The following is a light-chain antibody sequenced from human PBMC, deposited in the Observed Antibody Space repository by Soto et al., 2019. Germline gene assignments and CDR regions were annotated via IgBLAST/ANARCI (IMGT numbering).Light chain of an antibody. J-gene: IGLJ2*01. Sequence: QSVLTQPPSVSAAPGQTVTISCSGSSSNIENNYVSWYQQLPGTAPKLLIYDNDKRPSGIPDRFSGSKSGTSATLGITGLQTGDEADYYCGTWDTSLSALVFGGGTKVTVL. V-gene: IGLV1-51*01. CDR3: GTWDTSLSALV. CDR2: DND. CDR1: SSNIENNY.